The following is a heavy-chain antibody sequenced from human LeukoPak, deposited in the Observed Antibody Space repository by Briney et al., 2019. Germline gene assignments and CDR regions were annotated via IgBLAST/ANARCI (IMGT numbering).Heavy chain of an antibody. V-gene: IGHV3-23*01. Sequence: GGSLRLSCTGSGFAFGNYGMTWVRQPPGKGLEWVSAITGSGGSTRYTDSVTGRFTISRDNSGNTLFLQMNSLRAEDTAVYYCAKDRNGDYLGAFDFWGPGTLVTVSS. J-gene: IGHJ3*01. CDR3: AKDRNGDYLGAFDF. D-gene: IGHD4-17*01. CDR2: ITGSGGST. CDR1: GFAFGNYG.